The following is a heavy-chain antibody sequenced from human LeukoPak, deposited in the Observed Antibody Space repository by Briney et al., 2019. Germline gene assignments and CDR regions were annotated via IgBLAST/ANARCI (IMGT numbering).Heavy chain of an antibody. D-gene: IGHD2-2*01. CDR3: ARGLGRTYYYYYYGMDV. CDR2: INHSGST. Sequence: SETLSLTCAVYGGSFSGYYWSWIRQPPGKGLEWIGEINHSGSTNYNPSLKSRVTISVDTSKNQFSLKPSSVTAADTAVYYCARGLGRTYYYYYYGMDVWGQGTTVTVSS. J-gene: IGHJ6*02. V-gene: IGHV4-34*01. CDR1: GGSFSGYY.